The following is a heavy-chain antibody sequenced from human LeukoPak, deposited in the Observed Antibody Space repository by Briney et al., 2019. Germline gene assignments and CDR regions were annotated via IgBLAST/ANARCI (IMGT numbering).Heavy chain of an antibody. Sequence: GGSPRLSCAASGFTFSSYAMSWVRQAPGKGLEWVSAISGSGGSTYYADSVKGRFTIFRDNSKNTLYLQMNSLRAEDTAVYYCAKMGSGSYGGFDYWGQGTLVTVS. CDR3: AKMGSGSYGGFDY. CDR2: ISGSGGST. CDR1: GFTFSSYA. D-gene: IGHD1-26*01. J-gene: IGHJ4*02. V-gene: IGHV3-23*01.